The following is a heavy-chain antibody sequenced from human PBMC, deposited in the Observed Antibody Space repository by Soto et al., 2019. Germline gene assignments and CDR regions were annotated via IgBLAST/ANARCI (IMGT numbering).Heavy chain of an antibody. CDR2: TYYRSKWYN. CDR3: ARGVATTLYYYYYGMDV. Sequence: SQTLSLTCAISGDSVSSNSAAWNWIRQSPSRGLEWLGRTYYRSKWYNDYAVSVKSRITINPDTSKNQFSLQLNSVTPEDTAVYYCARGVATTLYYYYYGMDVWGQGTTVTVSS. CDR1: GDSVSSNSAA. D-gene: IGHD5-12*01. V-gene: IGHV6-1*01. J-gene: IGHJ6*02.